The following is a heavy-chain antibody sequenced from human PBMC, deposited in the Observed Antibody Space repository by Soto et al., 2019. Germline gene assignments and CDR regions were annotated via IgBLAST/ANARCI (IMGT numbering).Heavy chain of an antibody. CDR1: GFTFSSSA. D-gene: IGHD3-22*01. J-gene: IGHJ4*02. V-gene: IGHV3-23*01. CDR3: AKAPYDSSGYYYADY. Sequence: GGSLRHCAAASGFTFSSSAMSWVRQAPGKGLEWVSAISGSCGSTYYADSVKGRFTISRDNSKNTLYLQMNSLRAEDTAVYYCAKAPYDSSGYYYADYWGQGTLVTV. CDR2: ISGSCGST.